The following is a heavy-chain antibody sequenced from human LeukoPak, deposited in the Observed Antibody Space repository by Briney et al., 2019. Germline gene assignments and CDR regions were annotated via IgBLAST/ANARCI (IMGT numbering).Heavy chain of an antibody. Sequence: PSQTLSLTCTVSGGSISSGSYYWSWIRQPAGKGLEWIGRIYTSGSTNYNPSLKSRVTISVDTSKNQFSLKLSSVTAADTAVYYCARGRTTPEKRDFDYWGQGTLVTVSS. CDR1: GGSISSGSYY. CDR3: ARGRTTPEKRDFDY. CDR2: IYTSGST. J-gene: IGHJ4*02. V-gene: IGHV4-61*02. D-gene: IGHD4-11*01.